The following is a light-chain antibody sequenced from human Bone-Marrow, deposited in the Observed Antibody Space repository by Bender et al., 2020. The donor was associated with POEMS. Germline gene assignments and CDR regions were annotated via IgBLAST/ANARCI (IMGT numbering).Light chain of an antibody. CDR3: YSADSSGNHYV. CDR2: EDT. CDR1: ALPTKY. J-gene: IGLJ1*01. Sequence: SYELTQPPSVSVSPGQTARITCSGDALPTKYSYWYQQRSGQAPVLVIYEDTKRPSGIPQRFSASSSGTMATLTISGAQVEDEADYYCYSADSSGNHYVFGTGTKVTVL. V-gene: IGLV3-10*01.